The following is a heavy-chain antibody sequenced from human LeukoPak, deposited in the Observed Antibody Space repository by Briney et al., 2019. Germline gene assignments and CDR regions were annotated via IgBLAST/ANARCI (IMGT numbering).Heavy chain of an antibody. CDR1: GYTFSVAW. CDR2: IKAKTDGGTT. Sequence: GGSLRLSCAASGYTFSVAWMSWVRQAPGKGLEWVGRIKAKTDGGTTDYAAPVRGRFTISRDDSKNTLYLQLNSLKTEDTAVYYCSTAVANTNGWYFYFDYWGQGTLVTVSS. J-gene: IGHJ4*02. D-gene: IGHD6-19*01. CDR3: STAVANTNGWYFYFDY. V-gene: IGHV3-15*01.